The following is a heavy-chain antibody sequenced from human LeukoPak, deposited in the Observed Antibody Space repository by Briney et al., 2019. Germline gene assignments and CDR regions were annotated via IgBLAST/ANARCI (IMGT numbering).Heavy chain of an antibody. J-gene: IGHJ3*02. CDR3: AREGTARVAFDI. CDR1: GFTFSSYG. Sequence: PGRSLRLSCAASGFTFSSYGMHWVRQAPGKGLEWVAFISSDGSDKYYADSMKGRFTISRDNSKNTLYLQMTSLRGEDTAMYYCAREGTARVAFDIWGQGTMVTVSS. V-gene: IGHV3-30*03. D-gene: IGHD2-21*02. CDR2: ISSDGSDK.